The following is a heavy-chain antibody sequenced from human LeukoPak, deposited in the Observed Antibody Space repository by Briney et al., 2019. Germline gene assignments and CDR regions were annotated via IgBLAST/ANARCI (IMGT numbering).Heavy chain of an antibody. V-gene: IGHV4-59*01. Sequence: PSETLSLTCTVSGGSISSYYWSWIRQPPGKGLEWIGSVSYDGSTNYNPSLKSRATVSLDTSQRQFSLKLSSVTAADTAVYYCARGGVGGVCSKRVCYFDYWGQGTLVTVSS. CDR1: GGSISSYY. CDR2: VSYDGST. CDR3: ARGGVGGVCSKRVCYFDY. D-gene: IGHD2-21*02. J-gene: IGHJ4*02.